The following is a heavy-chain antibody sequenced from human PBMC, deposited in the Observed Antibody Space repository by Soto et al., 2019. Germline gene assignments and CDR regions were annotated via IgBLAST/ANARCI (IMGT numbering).Heavy chain of an antibody. J-gene: IGHJ4*02. D-gene: IGHD6-19*01. CDR2: IYYSGST. CDR1: GGSISSSSYY. CDR3: ARHRGSSGHDLDYFDY. V-gene: IGHV4-39*01. Sequence: QLQLQESGPGLVKPSETLSLTCTVSGGSISSSSYYWGWIRQPPGKGLEWIGSIYYSGSTYYNPSLKSRVTISVDTSKNQFSLKLSSVTAADTAVYYCARHRGSSGHDLDYFDYWGQGTLVTVSS.